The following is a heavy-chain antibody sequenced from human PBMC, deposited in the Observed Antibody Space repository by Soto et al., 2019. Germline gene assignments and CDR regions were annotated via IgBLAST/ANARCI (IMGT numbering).Heavy chain of an antibody. D-gene: IGHD1-7*01. J-gene: IGHJ4*02. Sequence: EMQLLESGGGLVQPGGSLRLSCAASGFAFSNYAMSWVRQAPGKGLEWVSAVSGRGTESFYADSVKGRFTISRDNSNNTLYLHMGYLRAEDTAVFYCAKAGGTPTTDFYYWGQGILVTVSS. CDR1: GFAFSNYA. CDR3: AKAGGTPTTDFYY. V-gene: IGHV3-23*01. CDR2: VSGRGTES.